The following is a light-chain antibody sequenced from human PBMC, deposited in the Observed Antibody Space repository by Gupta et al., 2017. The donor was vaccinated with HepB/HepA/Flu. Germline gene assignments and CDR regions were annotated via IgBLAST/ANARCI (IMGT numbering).Light chain of an antibody. J-gene: IGLJ1*01. V-gene: IGLV2-11*01. CDR3: CSYAGSYTEV. CDR2: DVS. Sequence: QSALTQPRSVSGSPGQSVTISCPGTSSDVGGYNYVSWYQQHPGKAPKLVIYDVSKRPSGVPDRFSGSKSGNTASLTISGLQAEDEADYYCCSYAGSYTEVFGTGTKVTVL. CDR1: SSDVGGYNY.